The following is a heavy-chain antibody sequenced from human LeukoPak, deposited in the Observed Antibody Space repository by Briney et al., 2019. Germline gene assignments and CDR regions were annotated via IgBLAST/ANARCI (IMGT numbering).Heavy chain of an antibody. V-gene: IGHV1-18*01. CDR3: ARDSRVEVTASEDY. CDR2: ISAYNGNT. J-gene: IGHJ4*02. CDR1: GYTFTSYG. D-gene: IGHD2-21*02. Sequence: ASVKVSCKASGYTFTSYGISWVRQAPGQGLEWMGWISAYNGNTNYAQKLQGRVTMTTDTSTSTAYMELRSLRSDDTAVYYCARDSRVEVTASEDYWGQGTLVTVSS.